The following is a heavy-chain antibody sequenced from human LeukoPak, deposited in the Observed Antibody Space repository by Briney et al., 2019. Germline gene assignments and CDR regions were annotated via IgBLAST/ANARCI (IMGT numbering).Heavy chain of an antibody. J-gene: IGHJ3*02. V-gene: IGHV3-11*04. Sequence: PGGSLRLSCAASGFTFSDYYMSWIRQAPGKGLEWVSYISSSSSTIYYADSVKGRFTISRDNAKNSLYLQMNSLRAEDTAVYYCARSLLAHDAFDMWGQGTMVTVSS. D-gene: IGHD3-3*01. CDR3: ARSLLAHDAFDM. CDR1: GFTFSDYY. CDR2: ISSSSSTI.